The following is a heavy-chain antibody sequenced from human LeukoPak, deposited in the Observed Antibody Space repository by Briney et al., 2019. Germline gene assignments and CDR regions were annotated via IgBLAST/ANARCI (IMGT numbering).Heavy chain of an antibody. CDR2: IWYDGSNK. Sequence: GGSLRLFCAASGFTFSSYGMHWVRQAPGKGLEWVAVIWYDGSNKYYADSVKGRFTISRDNSKNTLYLQMNSLRAEDTAVYYCARARGNWNYGYFQHWGQGTLVTVSS. V-gene: IGHV3-33*01. CDR1: GFTFSSYG. J-gene: IGHJ1*01. CDR3: ARARGNWNYGYFQH. D-gene: IGHD1-7*01.